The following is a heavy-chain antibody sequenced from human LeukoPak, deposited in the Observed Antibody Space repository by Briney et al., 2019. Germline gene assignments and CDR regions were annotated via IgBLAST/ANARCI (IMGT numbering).Heavy chain of an antibody. V-gene: IGHV3-48*02. Sequence: GGSLRLSCAASGFXFSDYSMNWVRQAPGKGLKWVSYINSGSSTIYYVDSVEGRFTISRDNAKNSLYLQMNSLRDEDTAVYHCARTRSKVGTPTFDYWGQGTLVTVSS. CDR2: INSGSSTI. J-gene: IGHJ4*02. D-gene: IGHD4-23*01. CDR3: ARTRSKVGTPTFDY. CDR1: GFXFSDYS.